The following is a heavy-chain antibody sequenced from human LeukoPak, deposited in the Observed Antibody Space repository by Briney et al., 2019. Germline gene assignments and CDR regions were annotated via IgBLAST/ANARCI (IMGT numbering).Heavy chain of an antibody. D-gene: IGHD5-18*01. Sequence: GGSLRLSCAASGFTFSSYEMNWVRQAPGKGLEWVSYISSSGSTIYYADSVKGRFTISRDNAKNSLYLQMNSLRAEDTAVYYCARVGTWIQLWSNFDYWGQGTLVTVSS. V-gene: IGHV3-48*03. CDR1: GFTFSSYE. J-gene: IGHJ4*02. CDR3: ARVGTWIQLWSNFDY. CDR2: ISSSGSTI.